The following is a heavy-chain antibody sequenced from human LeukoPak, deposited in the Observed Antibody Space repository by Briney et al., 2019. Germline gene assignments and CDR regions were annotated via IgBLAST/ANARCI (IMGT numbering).Heavy chain of an antibody. D-gene: IGHD6-19*01. V-gene: IGHV1-8*03. CDR3: AREEYSSGWDFQH. J-gene: IGHJ1*01. Sequence: ASVKVSCKASGYTFTSYDINWVRQATGQGLEWMGWMNPNSGNTGYAQKFQGRVTITRNTSISTAYMELCSLRSEDTAVYYCAREEYSSGWDFQHWGQGTLVTVSS. CDR1: GYTFTSYD. CDR2: MNPNSGNT.